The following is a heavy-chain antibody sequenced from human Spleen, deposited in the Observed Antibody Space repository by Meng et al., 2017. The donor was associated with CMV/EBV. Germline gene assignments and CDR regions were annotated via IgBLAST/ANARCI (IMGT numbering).Heavy chain of an antibody. V-gene: IGHV4-39*07. CDR1: GGSITSSGYY. D-gene: IGHD6-6*01. CDR3: ARDGTSSSWYYFDY. CDR2: IYDSGST. J-gene: IGHJ4*02. Sequence: SEPLSPTCTVSGGSITSSGYYWGWIRQPPGKGLVCMDNIYDSGSTYYNPSLKSRVTISVVTTKNQFSLQLSSVTAAATAVYYCARDGTSSSWYYFDYWGQGTLVTVSS.